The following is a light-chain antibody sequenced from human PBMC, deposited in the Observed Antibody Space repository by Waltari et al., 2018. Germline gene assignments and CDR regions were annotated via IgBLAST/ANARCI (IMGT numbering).Light chain of an antibody. CDR2: RAS. CDR1: QSISVW. V-gene: IGKV1-5*03. Sequence: DIQMTQSPSTLSASVGDRVTITCRASQSISVWLAWYQQKPGRAPKLLIFRASSLESVVPSRFSCSGSWTEFTLTISSLQPDDFATYYCQQYDSYSTTFGGGTKVEIK. CDR3: QQYDSYSTT. J-gene: IGKJ4*01.